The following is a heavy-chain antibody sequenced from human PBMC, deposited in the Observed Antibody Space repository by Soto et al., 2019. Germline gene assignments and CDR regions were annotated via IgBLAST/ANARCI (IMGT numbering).Heavy chain of an antibody. D-gene: IGHD2-15*01. CDR1: GFTFSSYG. V-gene: IGHV3-33*01. Sequence: GGSLRLSCAASGFTFSSYGMHWVRQAPGKGLEWVAVIWYDGSNKYYADSVKGRFTISRDNSKNTLYLQMNSLRAEDTAVYYCASIGLRGIFDIWGQGTMVTVSS. J-gene: IGHJ3*02. CDR3: ASIGLRGIFDI. CDR2: IWYDGSNK.